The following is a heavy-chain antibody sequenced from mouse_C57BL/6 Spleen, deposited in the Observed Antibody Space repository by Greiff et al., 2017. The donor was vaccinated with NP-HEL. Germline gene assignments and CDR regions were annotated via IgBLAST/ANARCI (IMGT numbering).Heavy chain of an antibody. CDR2: IDPSDSYT. V-gene: IGHV1-59*01. CDR3: ARDDYAFAY. CDR1: GYTFTSYW. D-gene: IGHD2-4*01. Sequence: QVQLQQPGAELVRPGTSVKLSCKASGYTFTSYWMHWVKQRPGQGLEWIGVIDPSDSYTNYNQKFKGKATLTVVTSSSTAYMQLSSLTSEDSAVYYCARDDYAFAYWGQGTLVTVSA. J-gene: IGHJ3*01.